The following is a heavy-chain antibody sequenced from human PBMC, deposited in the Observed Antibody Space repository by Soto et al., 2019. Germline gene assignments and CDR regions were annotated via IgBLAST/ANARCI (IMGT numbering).Heavy chain of an antibody. CDR2: IYSNGGT. CDR3: VRQGIGALHGLVDV. J-gene: IGHJ6*02. D-gene: IGHD1-26*01. Sequence: SETLSLTCTVSGGSISSGDYYWSWIRQPPGKRLEWIGYIYSNGGTSYNPALKSRVTISADTSTKQFSLRLSSVTAADTAVYYCVRQGIGALHGLVDVWGQGTTVTVSS. V-gene: IGHV4-61*08. CDR1: GGSISSGDYY.